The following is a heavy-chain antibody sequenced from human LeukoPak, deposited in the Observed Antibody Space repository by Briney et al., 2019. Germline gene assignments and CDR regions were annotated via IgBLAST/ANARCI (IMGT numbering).Heavy chain of an antibody. D-gene: IGHD4-23*01. J-gene: IGHJ6*02. CDR3: ARSTVVTTYYYYGMDV. V-gene: IGHV3-21*01. CDR1: GFTFSSYS. CDR2: ISSSSSYI. Sequence: PGGSLRLSCAASGFTFSSYSMNWVRQAPGKGLEWVSSISSSSSYIYYADSVKGRFTISRDNAENSLYLQMNSLRAEDTAVYYCARSTVVTTYYYYGMDVWGQGTTVTVSS.